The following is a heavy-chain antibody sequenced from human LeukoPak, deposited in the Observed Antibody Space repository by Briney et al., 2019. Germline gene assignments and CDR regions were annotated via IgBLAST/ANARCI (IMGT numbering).Heavy chain of an antibody. CDR1: GFTFSSYS. Sequence: GGSLRLSCAASGFTFSSYSMNWVRQAPGKGLEWVSSISSSSSYIYYADSVKGRFTISRDNAKNSLYLQMNILRAEDTAVYYCARDLGVYYDSNAYDCGQGTLVTVSS. D-gene: IGHD3-22*01. V-gene: IGHV3-21*01. CDR2: ISSSSSYI. CDR3: ARDLGVYYDSNAYD. J-gene: IGHJ4*02.